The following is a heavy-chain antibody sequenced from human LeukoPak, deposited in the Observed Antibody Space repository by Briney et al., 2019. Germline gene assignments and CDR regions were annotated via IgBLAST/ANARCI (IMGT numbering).Heavy chain of an antibody. Sequence: GRSQRLLCAARGFIDDNYDIHWVRHAPGKGLECVALISGDGGSAFWADCGRGRSTIDRDNTRKSLSHQIDSERSKDTALYYCARESETRGWYDYWGQGTLVTVSS. CDR1: GFIDDNYD. CDR3: ARESETRGWYDY. D-gene: IGHD6-19*01. J-gene: IGHJ4*02. CDR2: ISGDGGSA. V-gene: IGHV3-43*02.